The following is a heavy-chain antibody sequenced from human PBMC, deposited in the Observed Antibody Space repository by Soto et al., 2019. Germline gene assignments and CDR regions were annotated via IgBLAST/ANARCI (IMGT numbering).Heavy chain of an antibody. CDR3: ERELYCSGSYYTDY. CDR2: MSVRNRNI. Sequence: WASVKVSCKASGYTFISYWITWVRQAPGQGLEWMRCMSVRNRNIKYAQKLEGRVAMTTDTATSTDYMELRRLRSDDTAVYYCERELYCSGSYYTDYWGQGTVVTVSS. V-gene: IGHV1-18*01. CDR1: GYTFISYW. D-gene: IGHD3-10*02. J-gene: IGHJ4*02.